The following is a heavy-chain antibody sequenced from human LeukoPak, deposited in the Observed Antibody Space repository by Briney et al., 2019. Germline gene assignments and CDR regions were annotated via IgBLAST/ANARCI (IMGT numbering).Heavy chain of an antibody. J-gene: IGHJ3*02. CDR1: GYSISSGYY. V-gene: IGHV4-38-2*02. D-gene: IGHD3-22*01. Sequence: SETLSLTCTVSGYSISSGYYWGWIRQPPGKGLEWIGSIYYSGSTYYNPSLKSRVTISVDTSKNQFSLKLSSVTAADTAVYYCARVARITMIVVIITDDAFDIWGQGTMVTVSS. CDR3: ARVARITMIVVIITDDAFDI. CDR2: IYYSGST.